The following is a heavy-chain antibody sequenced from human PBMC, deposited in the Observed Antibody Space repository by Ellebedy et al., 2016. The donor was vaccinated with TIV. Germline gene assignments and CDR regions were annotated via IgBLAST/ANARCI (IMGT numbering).Heavy chain of an antibody. J-gene: IGHJ4*02. CDR1: GYNFASYW. V-gene: IGHV5-51*01. CDR3: ARLDYVWGGHDY. CDR2: IYPGDSDT. D-gene: IGHD3-16*01. Sequence: PGGSLRLSCQGSGYNFASYWIGWGRQVPGKGLEWMGIIYPGDSDTRYSPSFQGQVTISADKSISTAYLQWSSLKASDTAMYYCARLDYVWGGHDYWGQGTLVTVSS.